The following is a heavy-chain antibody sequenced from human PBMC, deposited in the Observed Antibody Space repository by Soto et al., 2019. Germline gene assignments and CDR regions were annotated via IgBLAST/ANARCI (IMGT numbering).Heavy chain of an antibody. Sequence: EAQLLDSGGGSVQPGGSLRLSCAASGFTFSSHGMSWIRQAPGKGLEWISGLSRGGGSTYYVDSVKGRFTISRDNAQNTLDLTMKSLRVEDTALYYCARDGQYRADGFDIWGQGTMVTVSS. V-gene: IGHV3-23*01. CDR2: LSRGGGST. CDR3: ARDGQYRADGFDI. D-gene: IGHD5-12*01. J-gene: IGHJ3*02. CDR1: GFTFSSHG.